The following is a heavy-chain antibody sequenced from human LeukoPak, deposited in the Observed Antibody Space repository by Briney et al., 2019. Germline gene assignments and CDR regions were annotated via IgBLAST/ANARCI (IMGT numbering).Heavy chain of an antibody. CDR3: ATYSSSNGREFQY. Sequence: WMSWVRQAPGKGRECVANIQQHGSETYYGDSVKGRFTISRDNAKNSLYLQMNSLRAEDTAVYYCATYSSSNGREFQYWGQGTLVTVSS. D-gene: IGHD2-2*01. CDR1: W. V-gene: IGHV3-7*01. CDR2: IQQHGSET. J-gene: IGHJ1*01.